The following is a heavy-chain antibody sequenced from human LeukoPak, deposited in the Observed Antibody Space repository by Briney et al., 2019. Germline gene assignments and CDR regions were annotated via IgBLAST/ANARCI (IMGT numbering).Heavy chain of an antibody. V-gene: IGHV4-59*01. CDR1: GGSISSYY. CDR3: ARASSIAAAGHDAFDI. J-gene: IGHJ3*02. Sequence: SETLSLTCTVSGGSISSYYWTWIRQPPGKGLEWIGYVHFSGSTNYNPSLKSRVTISVDTSKNLFSLRLSSVTAADTAVYYCARASSIAAAGHDAFDIWGQGTMVTVSS. D-gene: IGHD6-13*01. CDR2: VHFSGST.